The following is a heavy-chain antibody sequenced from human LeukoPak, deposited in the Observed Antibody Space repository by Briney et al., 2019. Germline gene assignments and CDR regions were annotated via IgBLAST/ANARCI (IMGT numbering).Heavy chain of an antibody. Sequence: PSETLSLTCTVSGGSISSYYWSWIRQPPGKGLEWIGYIYYSGSTNYNPSLKSRVTISVDTSKNQFSLKLSSVTAADTAVYYCARDQWTDRLYDSGGYYQNWYFDLWGRGTLVTVSS. J-gene: IGHJ2*01. V-gene: IGHV4-59*01. D-gene: IGHD3-22*01. CDR2: IYYSGST. CDR1: GGSISSYY. CDR3: ARDQWTDRLYDSGGYYQNWYFDL.